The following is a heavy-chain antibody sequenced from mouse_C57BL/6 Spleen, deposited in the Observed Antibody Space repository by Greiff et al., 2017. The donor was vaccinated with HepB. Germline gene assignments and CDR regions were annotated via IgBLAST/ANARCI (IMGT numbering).Heavy chain of an antibody. CDR3: ARHEGRAMDY. CDR1: GFTFSDYG. Sequence: EVKLVESGGGLVQPGGSLKLSCAASGFTFSDYGMAWVRQAPRKGPEWVAFISNLAYSIYYADTVTGRFTISRENAKNTLYLEMSSLRSEDTAMYYCARHEGRAMDYWGQGTSVTVSS. CDR2: ISNLAYSI. V-gene: IGHV5-15*01. J-gene: IGHJ4*01.